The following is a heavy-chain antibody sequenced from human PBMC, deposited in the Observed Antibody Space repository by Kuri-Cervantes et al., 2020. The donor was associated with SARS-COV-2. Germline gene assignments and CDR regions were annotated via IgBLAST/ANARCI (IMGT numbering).Heavy chain of an antibody. J-gene: IGHJ5*02. CDR3: AKVGQQLVPDWFDP. CDR1: GFTFSSYG. Sequence: GESLKISCAASGFTFSSYGMHWVRQAPGKGLEWVAFIRYDGSNKYYADSVKGRFTISRDNSENTLYLQMNSLRAEDTAVYYCAKVGQQLVPDWFDPWGQGTLVTVSS. D-gene: IGHD6-13*01. V-gene: IGHV3-30*02. CDR2: IRYDGSNK.